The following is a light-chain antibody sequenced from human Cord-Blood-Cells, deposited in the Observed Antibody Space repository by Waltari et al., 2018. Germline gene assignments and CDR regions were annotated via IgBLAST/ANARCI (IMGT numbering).Light chain of an antibody. CDR3: SSYTSSSAWV. Sequence: QSALTQPASVSASPGQSIPISSTGTSSDVGGYNYVSSYQQHPGKATKPMIYDVSNRRSGASNRISGATSSNTGSPTMSGLQAEDEAVYYCSSYTSSSAWVFGGGTKHTVL. CDR1: SSDVGGYNY. J-gene: IGLJ3*02. CDR2: DVS. V-gene: IGLV2-14*01.